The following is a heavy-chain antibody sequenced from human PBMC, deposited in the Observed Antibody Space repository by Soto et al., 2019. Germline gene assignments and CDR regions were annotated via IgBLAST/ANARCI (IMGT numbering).Heavy chain of an antibody. CDR1: GFTVSSSS. CDR3: ARDSGGYYASGRWGDV. V-gene: IGHV3-53*01. CDR2: IFTDGGT. J-gene: IGHJ6*02. Sequence: GVLRLSCAASGFTVSSSSMNWVRQAPGKGLEWVSVIFTDGGTFYGDSVKGRFTISRDKSKNTLYLQMNSLRVEDTAVYFCARDSGGYYASGRWGDVWGQGTTVTVSS. D-gene: IGHD3-10*01.